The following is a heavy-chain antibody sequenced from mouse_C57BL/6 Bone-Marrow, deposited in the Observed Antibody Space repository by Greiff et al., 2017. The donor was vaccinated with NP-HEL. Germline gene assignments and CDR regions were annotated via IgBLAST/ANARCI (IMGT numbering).Heavy chain of an antibody. CDR3: TRGGDGYYLDY. Sequence: VKLVESGAELVRPGASVTLSCKASGYTFTDYEMHWVKQTPVHGLEWIGAIDPETGGTAYNQKFKGKAILTADKSSSTAYMELRSLTSEDSAVYYCTRGGDGYYLDYWGQGTTLTVSS. J-gene: IGHJ2*01. CDR2: IDPETGGT. V-gene: IGHV1-15*01. D-gene: IGHD2-3*01. CDR1: GYTFTDYE.